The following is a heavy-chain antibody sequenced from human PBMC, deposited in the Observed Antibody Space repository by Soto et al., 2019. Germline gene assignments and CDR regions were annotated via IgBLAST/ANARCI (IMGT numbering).Heavy chain of an antibody. J-gene: IGHJ5*01. CDR3: ARSYCGGDCSNNWFDT. Sequence: ASVKVSCKASGYIFSSYYIHWVRQAPGQGLEWMGIINPSGGTTTYAQKFQDRVAMTRDTSTSTVYMELSSLRSEDTAMYYCARSYCGGDCSNNWFDTWG. V-gene: IGHV1-46*01. D-gene: IGHD2-21*02. CDR1: GYIFSSYY. CDR2: INPSGGTT.